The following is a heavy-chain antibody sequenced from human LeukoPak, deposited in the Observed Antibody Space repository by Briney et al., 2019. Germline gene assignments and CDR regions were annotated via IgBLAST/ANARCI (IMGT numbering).Heavy chain of an antibody. V-gene: IGHV1-2*04. CDR1: GYTFTSYY. CDR3: ARDLRGGSYGY. CDR2: INPNSGGT. Sequence: GASVKVSCKASGYTFTSYYMHWVRQAPGQGLEWMGWINPNSGGTNYAQKFQGWVTMTRDTSISTAYMELSRLRSDDTAVCYCARDLRGGSYGYWGQGTLVTVSS. D-gene: IGHD1-26*01. J-gene: IGHJ4*02.